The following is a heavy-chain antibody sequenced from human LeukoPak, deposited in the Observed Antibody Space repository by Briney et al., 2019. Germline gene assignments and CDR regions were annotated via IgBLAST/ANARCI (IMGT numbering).Heavy chain of an antibody. CDR3: SSEFLGFGAYYAFNI. D-gene: IGHD3-10*01. CDR1: GFTISTSI. V-gene: IGHV3-48*02. CDR2: ISGSSTKI. J-gene: IGHJ3*02. Sequence: GSLRLSCAASGFTISTSIMNWARQAPGKGLEWLSYISGSSTKIFYADSLKGRFTISRDNAKNSLYLQMNSLRDEDTDVYYYSSEFLGFGAYYAFNIWGQGTMVSVSS.